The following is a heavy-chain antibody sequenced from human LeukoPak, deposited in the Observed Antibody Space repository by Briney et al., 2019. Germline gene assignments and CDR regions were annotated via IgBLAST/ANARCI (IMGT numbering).Heavy chain of an antibody. Sequence: GGSLRLSCAASGFTFSSYEMNWVRQAPGKGLEWVSYISSTSGSTIYYADSVKGRFTISRDNAKNSLYLQMNSLRAEDTAVYYCARRYCSSTSCLLDYWGQGTLVTVSA. CDR2: ISSTSGSTI. D-gene: IGHD2-2*01. V-gene: IGHV3-48*03. CDR1: GFTFSSYE. J-gene: IGHJ4*02. CDR3: ARRYCSSTSCLLDY.